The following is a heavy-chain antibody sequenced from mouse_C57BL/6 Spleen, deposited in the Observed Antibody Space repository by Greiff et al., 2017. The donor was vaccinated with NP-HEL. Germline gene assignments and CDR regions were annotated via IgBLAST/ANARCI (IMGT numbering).Heavy chain of an antibody. Sequence: QLQQSGAELARPGASVKLSCKASGYTFTSYGISWVKQRTGQGLEWIGEIYPRSGNTYYNEKFKGKATLTADKSSSTAYMELRSLTSEDSAVYFCAPPNYYAMDYWGQGTSVTVSS. CDR2: IYPRSGNT. CDR1: GYTFTSYG. V-gene: IGHV1-81*01. J-gene: IGHJ4*01. CDR3: APPNYYAMDY.